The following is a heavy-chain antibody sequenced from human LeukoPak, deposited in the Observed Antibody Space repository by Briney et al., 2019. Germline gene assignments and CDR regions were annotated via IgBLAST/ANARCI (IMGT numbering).Heavy chain of an antibody. CDR3: ARTTPDIVATVAFDI. V-gene: IGHV2-70*11. D-gene: IGHD5-12*01. Sequence: ESGPALVKPPQTLTLTCTFSGFSLSTSGMCVSWIRQPPGKALEWLARIDWDDDKYYSTSLKTRLTISKDTSKNQVVLTMTNMDPVDTATYYCARTTPDIVATVAFDIWGQGTMVTVSS. CDR1: GFSLSTSGMC. J-gene: IGHJ3*02. CDR2: IDWDDDK.